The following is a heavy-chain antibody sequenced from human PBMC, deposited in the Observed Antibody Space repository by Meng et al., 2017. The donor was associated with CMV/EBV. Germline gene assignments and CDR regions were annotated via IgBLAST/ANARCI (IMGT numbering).Heavy chain of an antibody. D-gene: IGHD6-13*01. V-gene: IGHV3-74*01. CDR1: GFTFSSYW. Sequence: GESLKISCAASGFTFSSYWMHWVRQAPGKGLVWVSRINSDGSSTSYADSVKGRFTNSRHNAKNTMYLQMNSLRAEDKAVYYCEKGIAEARLPGWGQGTLVTVSS. CDR3: EKGIAEARLPG. J-gene: IGHJ4*02. CDR2: INSDGSST.